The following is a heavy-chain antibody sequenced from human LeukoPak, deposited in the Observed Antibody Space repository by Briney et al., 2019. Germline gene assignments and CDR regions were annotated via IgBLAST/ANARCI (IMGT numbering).Heavy chain of an antibody. CDR2: IYWDDDK. J-gene: IGHJ4*02. CDR1: GFSLSTSGVG. Sequence: SGPTLVKPPQTLTLTCTFSGFSLSTSGVGVGWIRQPPGKALEWLALIYWDDDKRYSPSLKSRLTITKDTSKNQVVLTMTNMDPVDTATYYCAHLIGYSSGWYWPYFDYWGQGTLVTVSS. D-gene: IGHD6-19*01. CDR3: AHLIGYSSGWYWPYFDY. V-gene: IGHV2-5*02.